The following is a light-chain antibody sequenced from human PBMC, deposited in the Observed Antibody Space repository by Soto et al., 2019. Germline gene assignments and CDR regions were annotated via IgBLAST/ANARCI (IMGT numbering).Light chain of an antibody. Sequence: ELVLTQSPGTLSLSPGERATLSCRASQSVNSNYLAWYQQRPGQAPRLLIYGASSRATGIPDRFSGSGSGTDFTLTISRLEPEDFAVYYCQQYSNSPYTFGQGTELDIK. CDR1: QSVNSNY. J-gene: IGKJ2*01. CDR3: QQYSNSPYT. V-gene: IGKV3-20*01. CDR2: GAS.